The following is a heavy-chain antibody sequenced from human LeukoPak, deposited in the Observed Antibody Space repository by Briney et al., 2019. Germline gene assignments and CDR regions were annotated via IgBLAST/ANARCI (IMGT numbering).Heavy chain of an antibody. D-gene: IGHD2-2*01. V-gene: IGHV5-51*01. CDR2: IYPGDSDT. Sequence: RGESLKISCKGSGYSFTSYWIGWVRQMPGKGLEWMGIIYPGDSDTRYSPSFQGQITISADKSISTAYLQWSSLKASDTAMYYCARRVYCSSTSCYFFDYWGQGTLVTVSS. CDR3: ARRVYCSSTSCYFFDY. CDR1: GYSFTSYW. J-gene: IGHJ4*02.